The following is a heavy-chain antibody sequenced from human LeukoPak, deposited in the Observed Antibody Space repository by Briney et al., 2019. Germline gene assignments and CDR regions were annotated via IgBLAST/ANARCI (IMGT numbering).Heavy chain of an antibody. CDR2: IKQDESEK. D-gene: IGHD4-23*01. J-gene: IGHJ4*02. V-gene: IGHV3-7*01. CDR3: AKDSDYGGNFDY. CDR1: GFTFSTYW. Sequence: GGSLRLSCAASGFTFSTYWMSWVRQAPGKGLEWVANIKQDESEKHYVDSVKGRFTISRDNAKNSLYLQMNSLRAEDTAVYYCAKDSDYGGNFDYWGQGTLVTVSS.